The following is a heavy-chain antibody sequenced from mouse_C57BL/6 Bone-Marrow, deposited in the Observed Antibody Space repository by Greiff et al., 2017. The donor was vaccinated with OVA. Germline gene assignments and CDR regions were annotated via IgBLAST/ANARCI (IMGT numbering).Heavy chain of an antibody. Sequence: QVQLKQPGAELVRPGSSVKLSCKASGYTFTSYWMHWVKQRPIQGLEWIGNIDPSDSETHYNQKFKDKATLTVDKSSSTAYMQLSSLTSEDSAVYDCAGASFTTVVAVDYWGQGTTLTVSS. CDR2: IDPSDSET. CDR1: GYTFTSYW. CDR3: AGASFTTVVAVDY. J-gene: IGHJ2*01. D-gene: IGHD1-1*01. V-gene: IGHV1-52*01.